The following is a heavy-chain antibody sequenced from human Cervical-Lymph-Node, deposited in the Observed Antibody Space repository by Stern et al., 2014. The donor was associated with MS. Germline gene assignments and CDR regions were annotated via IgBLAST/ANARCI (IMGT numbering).Heavy chain of an antibody. V-gene: IGHV1-18*01. Sequence: VHLVESGAEVKKPGASVKVSCKASGYTFTSYGISWVRQAPGQGLEWMGWISAYNGNTNYAQKLQGRVTMTTDTSTSTAYMELRSLRSDDTAVYYCARDRHDFWSGYYLHYGMDVWGQGTTVTVSS. CDR3: ARDRHDFWSGYYLHYGMDV. CDR2: ISAYNGNT. CDR1: GYTFTSYG. J-gene: IGHJ6*02. D-gene: IGHD3-3*01.